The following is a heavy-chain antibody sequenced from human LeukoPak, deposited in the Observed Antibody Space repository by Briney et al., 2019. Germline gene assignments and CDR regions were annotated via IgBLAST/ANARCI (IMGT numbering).Heavy chain of an antibody. J-gene: IGHJ4*02. CDR2: IYSGGST. Sequence: GGSLRLSCAASGFTVSSNYTSWVRQAPGKGLEWVSVIYSGGSTYYADSVKGRFTISRHNSKNTLYLQMNSLRAEDTAVYYCARLSHPSFFDYWGQGTLVTVSS. CDR1: GFTVSSNY. D-gene: IGHD3-16*02. CDR3: ARLSHPSFFDY. V-gene: IGHV3-53*04.